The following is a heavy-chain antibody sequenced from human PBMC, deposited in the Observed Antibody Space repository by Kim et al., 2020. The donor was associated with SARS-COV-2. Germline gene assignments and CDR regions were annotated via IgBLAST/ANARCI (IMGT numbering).Heavy chain of an antibody. CDR3: ARAIRHQLLSDL. J-gene: IGHJ5*02. Sequence: GLTQKFQGRVTMTGNNSISTVYMELSNLRREDTAVYYCARAIRHQLLSDLWGQGTLVTVSS. V-gene: IGHV1-8*01. D-gene: IGHD2-2*01.